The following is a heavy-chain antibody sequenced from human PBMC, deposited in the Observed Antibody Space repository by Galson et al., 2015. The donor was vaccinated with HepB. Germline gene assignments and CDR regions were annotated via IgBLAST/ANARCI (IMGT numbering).Heavy chain of an antibody. CDR3: AREYGDYVGSDY. J-gene: IGHJ4*02. D-gene: IGHD4-17*01. CDR1: GFTFSSYG. CDR2: IKQDGSEK. V-gene: IGHV3-7*01. Sequence: SLRLSCAASGFTFSSYGMHWVRQAPGKGLEWVANIKQDGSEKYYVDSVKGRFTISRDNAKNSLYLQMNSLRAEDTAVYYCAREYGDYVGSDYWGQGTLVTVSS.